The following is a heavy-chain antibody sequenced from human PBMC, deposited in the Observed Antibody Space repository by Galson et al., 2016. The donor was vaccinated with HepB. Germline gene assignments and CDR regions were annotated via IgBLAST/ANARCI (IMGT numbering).Heavy chain of an antibody. CDR2: IYYSGRT. CDR3: ARIGSRPVSHPGVLVPAGVIGY. CDR1: GGSISSSNYY. D-gene: IGHD2-2*01. Sequence: SETLSLTCNVSGGSISSSNYYGGWIRQPPGMGLEWIGSIYYSGRTYYNPSLRSRVTISVDTSKNQFSLKLSSGTAADTAVYYCARIGSRPVSHPGVLVPAGVIGYWGQGTLVTPSS. V-gene: IGHV4-39*01. J-gene: IGHJ4*02.